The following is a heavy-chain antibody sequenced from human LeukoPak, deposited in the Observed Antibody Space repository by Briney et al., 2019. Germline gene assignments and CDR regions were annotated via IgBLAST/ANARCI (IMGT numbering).Heavy chain of an antibody. Sequence: GGSLRLSCAASGFTFNSYAIHWVRQAPGKGLEWVAVISYDGSNKYYAESVKGRFTISRDNPKHTLYLQMNSLRPDDTAVYYCARDQLAYSRYDTLFDYWGEGTLVTDSS. J-gene: IGHJ4*02. D-gene: IGHD5-12*01. V-gene: IGHV3-30*04. CDR2: ISYDGSNK. CDR1: GFTFNSYA. CDR3: ARDQLAYSRYDTLFDY.